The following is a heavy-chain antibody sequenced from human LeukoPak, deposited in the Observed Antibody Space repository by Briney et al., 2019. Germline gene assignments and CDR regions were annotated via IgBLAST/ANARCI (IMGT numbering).Heavy chain of an antibody. CDR2: IYHSGST. V-gene: IGHV4-38-2*01. Sequence: SETLSLTCAVSGSSISSGYYWGWIRQPPGRGLEWIGNIYHSGSTYYKSSLKSRVTISLDTSKNQFSLKLTSVTAADTAVYYCARWGPFSDYWGQGTLVTVSS. J-gene: IGHJ4*02. CDR1: GSSISSGYY. D-gene: IGHD3-16*01. CDR3: ARWGPFSDY.